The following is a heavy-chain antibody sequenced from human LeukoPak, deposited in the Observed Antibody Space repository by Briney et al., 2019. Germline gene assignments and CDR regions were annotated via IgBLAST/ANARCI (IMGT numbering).Heavy chain of an antibody. V-gene: IGHV3-7*05. J-gene: IGHJ4*02. CDR3: ARDQRYCSSSSCPWEPFDY. CDR2: IKQDGSEK. D-gene: IGHD2-2*01. CDR1: GFTLSSYS. Sequence: PGGSLRLSCAASGFTLSSYSMNWVRQAPGKGLEWVANIKQDGSEKYYVDSVKGRFTISRDNAKNSLYLQMNSLRAEDTAVYYCARDQRYCSSSSCPWEPFDYWGQGTLVTVSS.